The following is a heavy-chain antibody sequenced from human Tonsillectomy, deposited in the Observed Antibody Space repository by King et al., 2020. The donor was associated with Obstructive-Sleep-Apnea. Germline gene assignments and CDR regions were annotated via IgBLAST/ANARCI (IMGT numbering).Heavy chain of an antibody. V-gene: IGHV3-11*06. J-gene: IGHJ4*02. D-gene: IGHD6-13*01. Sequence: QVQLVESGGGLVKPGGSLRLSCAASGFTFSDYYMSWIRQAPGKGLEWVSYISSSSSYTNYADSVKGRFTISRDNAKNSLYLQMNSLSAEDTAVYYCARVTRSSSWAGFWGQGTLVTVSS. CDR3: ARVTRSSSWAGF. CDR2: ISSSSSYT. CDR1: GFTFSDYY.